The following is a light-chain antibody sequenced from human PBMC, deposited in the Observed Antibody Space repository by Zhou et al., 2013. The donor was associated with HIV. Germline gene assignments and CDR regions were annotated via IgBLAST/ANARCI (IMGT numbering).Light chain of an antibody. CDR1: QGISSY. Sequence: DIQLTQSPSFLSASVGDRVTITCRASQGISSYLAWYQQKPGKAPKLLIYKASTLASGVPFRFSGSKSETEFTLTINSLQPDDSGTYYCQQYNTYPITFGQGTRLEI. CDR2: KAS. J-gene: IGKJ5*01. V-gene: IGKV1-9*01. CDR3: QQYNTYPIT.